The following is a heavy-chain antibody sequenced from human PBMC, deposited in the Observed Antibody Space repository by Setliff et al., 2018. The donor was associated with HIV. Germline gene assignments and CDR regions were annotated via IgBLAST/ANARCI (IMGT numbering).Heavy chain of an antibody. V-gene: IGHV3-23*01. J-gene: IGHJ4*02. CDR3: ARKYYYDSSGYYSFDY. Sequence: GGSLRLSCVGPGFTFSSYAMSWVRQAPGKGLEWVSAISPSGGSTYYADSVRGRFTISRDNSKNTLYLQMNSLRAEDTALYYCARKYYYDSSGYYSFDYWGQGALVTVS. CDR1: GFTFSSYA. CDR2: ISPSGGST. D-gene: IGHD3-22*01.